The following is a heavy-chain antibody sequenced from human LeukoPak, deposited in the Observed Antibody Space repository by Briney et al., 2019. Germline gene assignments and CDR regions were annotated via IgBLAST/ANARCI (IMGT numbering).Heavy chain of an antibody. V-gene: IGHV4-4*07. D-gene: IGHD5-18*01. CDR2: IYTSGST. CDR3: ARSSGGWQLWVLDY. Sequence: PSETLSLTCTVSGGYISSYYWSWIRQPAGKGLEWIGRIYTSGSTNYNPFLKSRVTMSVDTSKNQFSLKLSSVTAADTAVYYCARSSGGWQLWVLDYWGQGTLVTVSS. J-gene: IGHJ4*02. CDR1: GGYISSYY.